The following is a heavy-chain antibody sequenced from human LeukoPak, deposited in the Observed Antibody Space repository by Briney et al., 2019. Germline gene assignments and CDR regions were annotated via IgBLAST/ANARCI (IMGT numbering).Heavy chain of an antibody. D-gene: IGHD6-6*01. CDR3: ARAGHGATSVGEYMNDY. CDR1: GGTFSSYA. V-gene: IGHV1-69*05. J-gene: IGHJ4*02. CDR2: IIPIFGTA. Sequence: ASVKVSCKASGGTFSSYAISWVRQAPGQGLEWMGGIIPIFGTANYAQKFQGRVTITTDESTSTAYMELSSLRSEDTAVYYCARAGHGATSVGEYMNDYWGQGTLVTVSS.